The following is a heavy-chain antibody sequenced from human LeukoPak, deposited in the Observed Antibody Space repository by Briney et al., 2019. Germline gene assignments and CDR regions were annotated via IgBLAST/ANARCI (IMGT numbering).Heavy chain of an antibody. J-gene: IGHJ4*02. D-gene: IGHD2-15*01. CDR3: ATLNTPFDY. Sequence: GGSLRLSCAASGFTFSSYAMSWVRQAPGKGLEWVSSISSSGGNTYYAGSVRGGFTISRDNSKNTLYLQMNSLRAEDTAVYFCATLNTPFDYWGQGILVTVSS. CDR1: GFTFSSYA. CDR2: ISSSGGNT. V-gene: IGHV3-23*01.